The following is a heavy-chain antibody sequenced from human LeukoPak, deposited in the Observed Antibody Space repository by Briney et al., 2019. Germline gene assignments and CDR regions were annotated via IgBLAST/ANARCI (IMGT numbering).Heavy chain of an antibody. CDR1: GGTFSSYA. Sequence: SVKVSCKASGGTFSSYAISWVRQAPGQGLEWMGGIIPIFGTANYAQKFQGRVTITADESTSTAYMELSSLRSEDTAVYYCAVSGSYRYYLDYWGQGTLVTVSS. D-gene: IGHD1-26*01. CDR3: AVSGSYRYYLDY. CDR2: IIPIFGTA. V-gene: IGHV1-69*13. J-gene: IGHJ4*02.